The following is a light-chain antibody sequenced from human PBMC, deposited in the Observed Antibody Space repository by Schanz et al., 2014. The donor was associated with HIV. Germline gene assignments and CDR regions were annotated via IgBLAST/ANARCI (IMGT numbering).Light chain of an antibody. CDR1: TGAVTSGHY. Sequence: QTVVTQEPSLTVSPGGTVTLTCGSNTGAVTSGHYPYWFQQKPGQAPMTLIYDTTNKHSWTPARFSGSLLGGKAALTLSGVQPEDEAEYYCLLYYGGAQGVFGGGTKLTVL. J-gene: IGLJ3*02. CDR2: DTT. CDR3: LLYYGGAQGV. V-gene: IGLV7-46*01.